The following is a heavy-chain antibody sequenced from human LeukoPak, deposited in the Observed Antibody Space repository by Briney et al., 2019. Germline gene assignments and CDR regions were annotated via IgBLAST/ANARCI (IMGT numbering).Heavy chain of an antibody. V-gene: IGHV1-2*02. Sequence: ASVKVSCKASGYTFTGYYIHWVRQAPGQGLEWMGWINPSSGGAKYVQNFQGRVIMTTDTSVSTAYMELSSLRSDDTAVYYCARSSPPTYYHFYYYMDVWGKGSTVTVSS. CDR3: ARSSPPTYYHFYYYMDV. CDR1: GYTFTGYY. D-gene: IGHD6-13*01. CDR2: INPSSGGA. J-gene: IGHJ6*03.